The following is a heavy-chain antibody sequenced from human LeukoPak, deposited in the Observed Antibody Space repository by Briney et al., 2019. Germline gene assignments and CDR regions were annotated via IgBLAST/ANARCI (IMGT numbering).Heavy chain of an antibody. CDR1: GFTFSNAW. CDR3: IKYDFWSGYYLDY. D-gene: IGHD3-3*01. CDR2: IKSKTDGGTT. Sequence: GGSLRLSCAASGFTFSNAWMSWVRQAPGKGLEWVGRIKSKTDGGTTDYAAPVKGRFTISRDDSKNTLYLQMNSLKTEDTAVYYCIKYDFWSGYYLDYWGQGTLVTVSS. J-gene: IGHJ4*02. V-gene: IGHV3-15*01.